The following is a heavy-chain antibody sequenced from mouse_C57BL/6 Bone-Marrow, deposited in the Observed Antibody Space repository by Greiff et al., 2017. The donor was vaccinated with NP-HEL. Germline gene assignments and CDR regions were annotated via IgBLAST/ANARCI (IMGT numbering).Heavy chain of an antibody. Sequence: DVKLQESGGDLVKPGGSLKLSCAASGFTFSSYGMSWVRQTPDKRLEWVATISSGGSYTYYPDSVKGRFTISRDNAKNTLYLQMSSLKSEDTAMYNCTSQGYYYGSSPAWFAYWGRGTLVTVTA. CDR3: TSQGYYYGSSPAWFAY. CDR2: ISSGGSYT. D-gene: IGHD1-1*01. J-gene: IGHJ3*01. CDR1: GFTFSSYG. V-gene: IGHV5-6*02.